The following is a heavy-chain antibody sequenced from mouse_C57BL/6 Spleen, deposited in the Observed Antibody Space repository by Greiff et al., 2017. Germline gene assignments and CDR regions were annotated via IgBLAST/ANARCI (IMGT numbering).Heavy chain of an antibody. D-gene: IGHD1-1*01. CDR3: TRGHYGSRI. J-gene: IGHJ2*01. V-gene: IGHV1-15*01. Sequence: VQLQESGAELVRPGASVTLSCKASGYTFTDYEMHWVKQTPVHGLEWIGAIDPETGGTAYNQKFKGKAILTADKSSSTAYMELRSLTSEDSTVYYSTRGHYGSRIWGQGTTLTVSS. CDR1: GYTFTDYE. CDR2: IDPETGGT.